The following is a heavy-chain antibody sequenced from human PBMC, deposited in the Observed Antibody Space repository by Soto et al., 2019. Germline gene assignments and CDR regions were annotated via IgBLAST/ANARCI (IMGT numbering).Heavy chain of an antibody. J-gene: IGHJ4*02. Sequence: GGSLRLSCAASGFTFSSYGMHWVRQAPGKGQEWVAVIWYDGSNKYYADSVKGRFTISRDNSKNTLYLQMNSLRAEDTAVYYCARWGIAAGDYWGQGTLVTVSS. CDR3: ARWGIAAGDY. V-gene: IGHV3-33*01. CDR2: IWYDGSNK. CDR1: GFTFSSYG. D-gene: IGHD6-13*01.